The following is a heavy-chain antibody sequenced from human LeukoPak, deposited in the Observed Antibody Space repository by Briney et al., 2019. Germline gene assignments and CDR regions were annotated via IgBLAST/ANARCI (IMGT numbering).Heavy chain of an antibody. V-gene: IGHV4-30-4*08. CDR2: IYYSGST. CDR3: ARETNYYDSSGYYYAFDY. D-gene: IGHD3-22*01. CDR1: GGSISSDDYY. Sequence: NPSETLSLTCTVSGGSISSDDYYWSWIRQPPGKGLEWIGYIYYSGSTYYNPSLKSRVTISVDTSNNQFSLKLSSVTAADTAVYYCARETNYYDSSGYYYAFDYWGQGALVTVSS. J-gene: IGHJ4*02.